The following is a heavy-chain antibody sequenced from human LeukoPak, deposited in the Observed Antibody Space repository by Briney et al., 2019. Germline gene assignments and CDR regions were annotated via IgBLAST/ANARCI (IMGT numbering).Heavy chain of an antibody. CDR3: ARVQVLSY. J-gene: IGHJ4*02. CDR1: GLSFSTSW. CDR2: IKEDGGEK. V-gene: IGHV3-7*01. Sequence: GGSLRLSCAASGLSFSTSWMSRVRQAPGKGLEWVANIKEDGGEKYYVDSVKGRFTISRDNAQNSLYLQMNSLRAEDTAVYYCARVQVLSYWGQGTLVTVSS.